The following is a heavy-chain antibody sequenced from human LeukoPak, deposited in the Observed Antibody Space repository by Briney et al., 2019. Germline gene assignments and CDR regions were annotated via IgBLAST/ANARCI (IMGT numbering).Heavy chain of an antibody. D-gene: IGHD2-2*01. CDR3: ARHGSTTSDDY. J-gene: IGHJ4*02. CDR2: IYPGDSDT. Sequence: NSGESLKISCKCPGYSFTSYWIGWVRQMPGKGLEWMGIIYPGDSDTRYSPASQGQVTISADNSISTAYVQWSSPKASDTAMYYCARHGSTTSDDYWGQGTLVTVSS. V-gene: IGHV5-51*01. CDR1: GYSFTSYW.